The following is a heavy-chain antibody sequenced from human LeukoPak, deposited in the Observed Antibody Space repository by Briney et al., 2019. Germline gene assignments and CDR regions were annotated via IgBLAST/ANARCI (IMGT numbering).Heavy chain of an antibody. V-gene: IGHV3-23*01. D-gene: IGHD3-3*01. CDR2: ISGSGSST. Sequence: GGSLRLSCAASGFTFSSYAMSWVRQAPGEGLEWVSAISGSGSSTYYADSVKGRFTISRDNSKNTLYLQMDSLRAEDTAVYYCARDRAWNYFDYWGQGTLVTVSS. CDR1: GFTFSSYA. CDR3: ARDRAWNYFDY. J-gene: IGHJ4*02.